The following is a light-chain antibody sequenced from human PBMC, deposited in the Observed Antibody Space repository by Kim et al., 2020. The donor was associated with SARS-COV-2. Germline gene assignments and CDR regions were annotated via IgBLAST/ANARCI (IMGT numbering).Light chain of an antibody. J-gene: IGLJ3*02. CDR2: KNN. Sequence: QSVLTQPPSASGTPGQRVTISCSGTSCNVGSNYLYWYHQLQPTAPNLLIYKNNHRRSGVPYQFSSSTSATSASLLTSGLRSADEAAYYCAAWDDSLTGWVFGGGTQLTVL. V-gene: IGLV1-47*01. CDR1: SCNVGSNY. CDR3: AAWDDSLTGWV.